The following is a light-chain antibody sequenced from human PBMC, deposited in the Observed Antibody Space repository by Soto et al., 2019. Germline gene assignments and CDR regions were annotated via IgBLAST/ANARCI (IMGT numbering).Light chain of an antibody. J-gene: IGKJ4*01. Sequence: AIRMTQSPSSFSASTGDRVTLTCRASQGISSHLAWYQQKPGKAPKLLIYAASILQSGVPSRFSGRGSGTDFTLTISCLQSEDFATYYCQHYYNYPLTFGGGTKVEI. CDR3: QHYYNYPLT. CDR1: QGISSH. V-gene: IGKV1-8*01. CDR2: AAS.